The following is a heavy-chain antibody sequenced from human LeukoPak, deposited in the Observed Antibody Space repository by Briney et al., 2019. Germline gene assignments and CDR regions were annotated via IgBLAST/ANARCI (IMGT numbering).Heavy chain of an antibody. CDR3: TTEAPFDY. V-gene: IGHV3-7*02. Sequence: GRSLRLSCAASGFTFSGYWMSWVRQAPGKGLEWVANIKEDGSEKYYADSVKGRCTISRDNAKKSLYLQMNSLRAEDTAVYYCTTEAPFDYWGQGSLVTVSS. CDR1: GFTFSGYW. CDR2: IKEDGSEK. J-gene: IGHJ4*02.